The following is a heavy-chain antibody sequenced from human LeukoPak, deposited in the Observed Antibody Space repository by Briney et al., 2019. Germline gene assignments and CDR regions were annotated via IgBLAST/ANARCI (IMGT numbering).Heavy chain of an antibody. Sequence: SETLSLTCTVSGGSISTYYWGWIRQPPGKGLEWIGYIHYSGGTRHNPSLNSRATISIDTSKNQFSLQLSSVTAADTALYYCARRRAEGGSDGHYNWFDPWGQGTLVTVSS. CDR3: ARRRAEGGSDGHYNWFDP. J-gene: IGHJ5*02. CDR2: IHYSGGT. D-gene: IGHD6-25*01. V-gene: IGHV4-59*08. CDR1: GGSISTYY.